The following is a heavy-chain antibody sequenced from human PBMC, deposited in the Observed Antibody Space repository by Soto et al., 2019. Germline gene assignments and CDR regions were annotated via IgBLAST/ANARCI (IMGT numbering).Heavy chain of an antibody. V-gene: IGHV1-18*01. J-gene: IGHJ6*02. Sequence: ASVKVSCKASGYTFSNYGISWVRQGPGQGLEWMGWISGYNGNTHYEEKVQDRIKMTTDTSTSTTYLELRSLRSDDTAAYFCARDPGFGFGYSYAFAMDVWGQGTTVTSP. CDR1: GYTFSNYG. D-gene: IGHD5-18*01. CDR3: ARDPGFGFGYSYAFAMDV. CDR2: ISGYNGNT.